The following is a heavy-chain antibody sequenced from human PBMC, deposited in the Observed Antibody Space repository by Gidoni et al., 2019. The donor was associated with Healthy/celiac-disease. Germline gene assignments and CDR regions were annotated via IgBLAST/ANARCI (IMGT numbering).Heavy chain of an antibody. D-gene: IGHD3-22*01. CDR1: GYTLNSYY. J-gene: IGHJ4*02. Sequence: QVQLVQSGAEGKKPGASVKVSCKASGYTLNSYYMHWVRQAPGQGLEWMGIIHPRGGSTSYAEKFPGRVTMSRDTSTNTVYMELSSLRSEETAVYSCARAMIVVGYYFDYWGQGTLVTVSS. V-gene: IGHV1-46*02. CDR3: ARAMIVVGYYFDY. CDR2: IHPRGGST.